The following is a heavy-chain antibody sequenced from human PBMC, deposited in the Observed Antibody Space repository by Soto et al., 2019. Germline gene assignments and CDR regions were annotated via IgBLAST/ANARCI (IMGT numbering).Heavy chain of an antibody. CDR1: GYIFTNYW. V-gene: IGHV5-51*01. J-gene: IGHJ4*02. Sequence: GESLKIAGEGVGYIFTNYWIAWVRQIPGKCPELMGTIYPGHSDMPHSPSVRGQVTMSVDKSINTAFLQWGSLTASDTAKYYRARLSREFLSGFDYWGQGTLVTVSS. CDR3: ARLSREFLSGFDY. CDR2: IYPGHSDM. D-gene: IGHD3-3*01.